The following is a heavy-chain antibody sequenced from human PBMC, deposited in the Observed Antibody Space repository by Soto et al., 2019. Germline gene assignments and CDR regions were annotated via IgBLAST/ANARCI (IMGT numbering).Heavy chain of an antibody. D-gene: IGHD2-15*01. CDR1: GFTFSSYA. CDR3: AKGGYCSGGSCYLRDYYYYGMDV. V-gene: IGHV3-23*01. CDR2: IGGSGGIT. Sequence: GGSLRLSCAASGFTFSSYAMNWVRQAPGKGLEWVSAIGGSGGITYYADSVKGRFTISRDNSKNTLYLQMNILRAEDTAVYYCAKGGYCSGGSCYLRDYYYYGMDVWGQGTTVTVSS. J-gene: IGHJ6*02.